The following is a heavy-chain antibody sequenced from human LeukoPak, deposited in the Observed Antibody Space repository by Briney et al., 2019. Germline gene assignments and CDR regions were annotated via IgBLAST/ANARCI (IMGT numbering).Heavy chain of an antibody. CDR2: INPSGGST. Sequence: ASVTVSFTASGYTFTIYYMHWVRQAPGQGLEWMGIINPSGGSTSYAQKFQGRVTMTRDTSTSTVYMELSSLRSEDTAVYYCARAFHDEVYYFDYWGQGTLVTVSS. J-gene: IGHJ4*02. V-gene: IGHV1-46*01. CDR1: GYTFTIYY. D-gene: IGHD5/OR15-5a*01. CDR3: ARAFHDEVYYFDY.